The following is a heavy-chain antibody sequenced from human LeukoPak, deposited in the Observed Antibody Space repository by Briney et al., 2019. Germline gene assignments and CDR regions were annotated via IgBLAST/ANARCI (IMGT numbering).Heavy chain of an antibody. CDR3: ARQLGYCSSTSCYADKVDY. CDR1: GGSISSSSYY. Sequence: SETLFLTCTVSGGSISSSSYYWGWIRQPPGKGLEWIGSIYYSGSTYYNPSLKSRVTISVDTSKNQFSLKLSSVTAADTAVYYCARQLGYCSSTSCYADKVDYWGQGTLVTVSS. CDR2: IYYSGST. J-gene: IGHJ4*02. V-gene: IGHV4-39*01. D-gene: IGHD2-2*01.